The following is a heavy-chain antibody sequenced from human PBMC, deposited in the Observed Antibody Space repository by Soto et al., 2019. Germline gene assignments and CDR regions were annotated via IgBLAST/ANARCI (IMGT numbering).Heavy chain of an antibody. J-gene: IGHJ4*02. V-gene: IGHV3-30*18. CDR3: AKGKIIDY. Sequence: QVQLVESGGGVVQPGSSLRLSCAASGFTFSTYGMHWVRQAPGKGLEWVAVILYDGSEKYYADSVKGRFTISRDNSKNTLSLQMHSLRADDTAVYYCAKGKIIDYWGQGTLVTVSS. CDR2: ILYDGSEK. CDR1: GFTFSTYG.